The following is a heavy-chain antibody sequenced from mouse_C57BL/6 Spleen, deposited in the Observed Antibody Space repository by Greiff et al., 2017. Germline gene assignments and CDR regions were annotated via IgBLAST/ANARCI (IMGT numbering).Heavy chain of an antibody. V-gene: IGHV1-80*01. CDR2: IYPGDGDT. J-gene: IGHJ4*01. CDR1: GYAFSSYW. Sequence: QVQLKESGAELVKPGASVKISCKASGYAFSSYWMNWVKQRPGKGLEWIGQIYPGDGDTNYNGKFKGKATLTADKSSSTAYMQLSSLTSEDSAVYFCARSGGLRREDYYYAMDYWGQGTSVTVSS. D-gene: IGHD2-4*01. CDR3: ARSGGLRREDYYYAMDY.